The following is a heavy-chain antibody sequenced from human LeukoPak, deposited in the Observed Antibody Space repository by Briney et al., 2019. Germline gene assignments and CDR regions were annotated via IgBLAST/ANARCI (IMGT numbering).Heavy chain of an antibody. D-gene: IGHD3-10*01. CDR1: GGSISSGDYY. Sequence: SETLSLTCTVSGGSISSGDYYWNWIRQRPEKSLEWIGYIFYSGSAYYNPSLKSRVTISVDTSKNQFSLKLSSVTAADTAVYYCARGSTLIRGFDYWGQGTLVTVSS. CDR2: IFYSGSA. CDR3: ARGSTLIRGFDY. J-gene: IGHJ4*02. V-gene: IGHV4-31*03.